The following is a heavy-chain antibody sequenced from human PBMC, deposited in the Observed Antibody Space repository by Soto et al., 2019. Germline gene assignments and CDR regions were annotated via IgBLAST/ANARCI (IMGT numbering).Heavy chain of an antibody. J-gene: IGHJ6*02. CDR1: GGSISSGGYY. D-gene: IGHD3-16*02. Sequence: SETLSLTXTVSGGSISSGGYYWSWIRQHPGKGLEWIGYIYYSGSTYYNPSLKSRVTISVDTSKNQFSLKLSSVTAADTAVYYCARARAYDYVWGSYRNVEPYYYGMDVWGQGTTVTVSS. CDR2: IYYSGST. CDR3: ARARAYDYVWGSYRNVEPYYYGMDV. V-gene: IGHV4-31*02.